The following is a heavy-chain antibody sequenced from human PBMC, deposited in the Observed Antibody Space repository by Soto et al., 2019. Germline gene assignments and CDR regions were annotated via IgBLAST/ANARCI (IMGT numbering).Heavy chain of an antibody. Sequence: PGGSLRLSCAASGFTFSSYGMHWVRQAPGKGLEWVAVISYDGSNKYYADSVKGRFTISRDNSKNTLYLQMNSLRAEDTAVYYCPKKAVAGTIHPLYYYGMDVWGQGTTVTVSS. V-gene: IGHV3-30*18. D-gene: IGHD6-19*01. CDR2: ISYDGSNK. CDR1: GFTFSSYG. CDR3: PKKAVAGTIHPLYYYGMDV. J-gene: IGHJ6*02.